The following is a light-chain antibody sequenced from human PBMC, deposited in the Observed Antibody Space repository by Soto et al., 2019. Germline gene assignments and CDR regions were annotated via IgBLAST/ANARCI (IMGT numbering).Light chain of an antibody. CDR1: QSLNRW. V-gene: IGKV1-5*01. Sequence: DIEMSQSPSSLSASVEDRVTITGRASQSLNRWLACYQQKPGKAPKLLIYDASSVQSAVPSRFSGSGSGTEFALTISSLQPDDFATYYCQQYNTYSCTFGPGTKVEIK. CDR3: QQYNTYSCT. J-gene: IGKJ1*01. CDR2: DAS.